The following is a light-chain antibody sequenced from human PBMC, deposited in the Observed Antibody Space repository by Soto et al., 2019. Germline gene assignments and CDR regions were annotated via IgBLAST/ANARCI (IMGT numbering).Light chain of an antibody. Sequence: DIQMTQSPSTLSVSVGDRFTITCRASQTISSWLAWYQQKPGKAPKLLIYKASTLKSGVPSRFSGSGSGTEFTLTISSLQPEDFATYYCQQANSFPLTFGPGTKVDIK. CDR3: QQANSFPLT. CDR2: KAS. V-gene: IGKV1-5*03. CDR1: QTISSW. J-gene: IGKJ3*01.